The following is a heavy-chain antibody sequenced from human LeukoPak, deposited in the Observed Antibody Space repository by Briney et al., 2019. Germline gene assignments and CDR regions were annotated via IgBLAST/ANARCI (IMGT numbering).Heavy chain of an antibody. V-gene: IGHV3-23*01. CDR1: GFTFSSYG. D-gene: IGHD5-24*01. CDR2: ISGSGSST. Sequence: GGSLRLSXAASGFTFSSYGMHWVRQAPGKGLEWVSVISGSGSSTYYADSVKGRFTISRDNSKNTLYLQMNSLRAEDTAVYYCAKEMATIRAFDFWGQGTMVTVSS. CDR3: AKEMATIRAFDF. J-gene: IGHJ3*01.